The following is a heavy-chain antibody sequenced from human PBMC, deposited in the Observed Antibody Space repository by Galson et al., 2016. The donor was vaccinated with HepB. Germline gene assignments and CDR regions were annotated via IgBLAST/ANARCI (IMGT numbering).Heavy chain of an antibody. J-gene: IGHJ5*02. CDR1: GFSFSYYA. V-gene: IGHV3-23*01. CDR3: AKDHKGVVPNGFDP. D-gene: IGHD2-21*01. CDR2: ISDSGSDT. Sequence: SLRLSCAASGFSFSYYAMSWVRQAPGKGLAWVSSISDSGSDTYYADSVQGRFTISRDNARNILYLQMNFLRAEDTALYYCAKDHKGVVPNGFDPWGQGTPVTVSS.